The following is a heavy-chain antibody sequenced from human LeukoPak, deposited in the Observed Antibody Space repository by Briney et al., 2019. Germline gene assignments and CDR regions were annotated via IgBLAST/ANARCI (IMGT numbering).Heavy chain of an antibody. CDR1: GGSLSSSSYY. J-gene: IGHJ3*02. CDR2: IYYSGST. Sequence: SETLSLTRTVPGGSLSSSSYYWGWIRQPPGKGLEWIGSIYYSGSTYYNPPLKSRVTISVDTSKHQFSLKLSSVTAADTAVYYCARHGKGVTYFYTFDIWGQGIVVAVSS. V-gene: IGHV4-39*01. D-gene: IGHD2/OR15-2a*01. CDR3: ARHGKGVTYFYTFDI.